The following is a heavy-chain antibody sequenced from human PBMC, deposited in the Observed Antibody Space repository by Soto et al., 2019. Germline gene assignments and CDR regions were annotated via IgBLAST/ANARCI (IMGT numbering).Heavy chain of an antibody. D-gene: IGHD1-26*01. CDR2: IRETGNT. Sequence: EVQILQSGGGLEQPGGSLRLSCAASGFTFSNYAMSWIRQAPGKGLEWVSTIRETGNTYYAVSVRGRFATSRTNSENTLYLRMSSLTAEDTAVYYCAKQKMGVIRALDYWGQGTLVTVSS. V-gene: IGHV3-23*01. CDR3: AKQKMGVIRALDY. J-gene: IGHJ4*02. CDR1: GFTFSNYA.